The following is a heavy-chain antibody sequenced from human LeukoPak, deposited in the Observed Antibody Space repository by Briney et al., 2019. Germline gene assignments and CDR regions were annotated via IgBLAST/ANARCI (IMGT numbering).Heavy chain of an antibody. V-gene: IGHV1-3*01. CDR2: INAANGST. CDR3: AGTYYYDSSGYSPAFDY. CDR1: GYSFTDYA. Sequence: ASVKVSCKASGYSFTDYAMHWVRQAPGQRLEWMGWINAANGSTKYSQKFQGRVTITRDTSASRAYMELSSLRSEDTAVYYCAGTYYYDSSGYSPAFDYWGQGTLVTVSS. D-gene: IGHD3-22*01. J-gene: IGHJ4*02.